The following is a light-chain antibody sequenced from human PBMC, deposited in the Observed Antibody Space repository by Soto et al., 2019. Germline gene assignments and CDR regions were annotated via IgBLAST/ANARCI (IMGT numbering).Light chain of an antibody. CDR1: SSDVGGYNY. Sequence: QSALTQPRSVSGSPGQSVTISCTGTSSDVGGYNYVSWYQQHPGKAPKLMIYDVSKRPSGVPDRFSGSKSGNTASPTISGLQAEDEADYYCCSYAGSYRVVFGGGTKVTVL. CDR2: DVS. CDR3: CSYAGSYRVV. J-gene: IGLJ2*01. V-gene: IGLV2-11*01.